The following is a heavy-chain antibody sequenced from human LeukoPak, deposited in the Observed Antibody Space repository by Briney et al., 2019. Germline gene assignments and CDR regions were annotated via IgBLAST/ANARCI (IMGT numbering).Heavy chain of an antibody. CDR2: IYHSGST. CDR3: AGSTSQNYYYMDV. CDR1: DYSTSSGFY. Sequence: PSETLSLTCTVSDYSTSSGFYWGWVRQPPGKGLKWIGTIYHSGSTYYNPALKSRVTISLDTSKNQLSLKLNSVTAADTAVYYCAGSTSQNYYYMDVWDKGATVTVSS. J-gene: IGHJ6*03. V-gene: IGHV4-38-2*02. D-gene: IGHD2-2*01.